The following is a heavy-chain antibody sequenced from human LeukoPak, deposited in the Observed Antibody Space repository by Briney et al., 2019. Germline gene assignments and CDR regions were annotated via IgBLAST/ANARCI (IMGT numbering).Heavy chain of an antibody. Sequence: VASVKVSCKVSGYTLTELSMHWVRQAPGKGLEWMGGFDPEDGETIYAQKFQGRVTITTDESTSTAYMELSSLRSEDTAVYYCAREIVGMIDYWGQGTLVTVSS. J-gene: IGHJ4*02. D-gene: IGHD7-27*01. CDR3: AREIVGMIDY. CDR2: FDPEDGET. V-gene: IGHV1-24*01. CDR1: GYTLTELS.